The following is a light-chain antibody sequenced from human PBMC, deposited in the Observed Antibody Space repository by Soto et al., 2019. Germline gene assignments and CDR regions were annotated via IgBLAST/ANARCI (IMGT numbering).Light chain of an antibody. J-gene: IGLJ1*01. Sequence: QSALTQPRSVSGSPGQSVTISCTGTRSDVGSYKDVSWYQHHPGKVPKLMIYDVSERPSGVPDRFSGSKSGNTASLTISGLQAEDEAIYYCCAYADTYYVFGTGTKVTGL. V-gene: IGLV2-11*01. CDR1: RSDVGSYKD. CDR2: DVS. CDR3: CAYADTYYV.